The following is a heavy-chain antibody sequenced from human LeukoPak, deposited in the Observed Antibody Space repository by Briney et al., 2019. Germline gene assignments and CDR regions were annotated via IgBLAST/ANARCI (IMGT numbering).Heavy chain of an antibody. CDR1: GFTFSSYA. CDR2: ISYDGSNK. Sequence: HPGGSLRLSCAASGFTFSSYAMHWVRQAPGKGLEWVAVISYDGSNKYYADSVKGRFTISRDNSKNTLYLQMNSLRAEDTAVYYCAREGDYYDSSGYFYYFDYWGQGTLVTVSS. J-gene: IGHJ4*02. V-gene: IGHV3-30-3*01. CDR3: AREGDYYDSSGYFYYFDY. D-gene: IGHD3-22*01.